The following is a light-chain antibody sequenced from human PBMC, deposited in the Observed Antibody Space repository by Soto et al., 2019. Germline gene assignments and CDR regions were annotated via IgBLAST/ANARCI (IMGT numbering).Light chain of an antibody. Sequence: DIQMTQSPSSLSASVGDSVTISCRASQSISSYLNWYQQKPGKAPNLLIYAASNLQSGVPSRFSGSGYGTDFTLTISSLQPEDFATYYCQQTYNTPRTFGQGTKLEI. CDR3: QQTYNTPRT. CDR2: AAS. CDR1: QSISSY. J-gene: IGKJ2*01. V-gene: IGKV1-39*01.